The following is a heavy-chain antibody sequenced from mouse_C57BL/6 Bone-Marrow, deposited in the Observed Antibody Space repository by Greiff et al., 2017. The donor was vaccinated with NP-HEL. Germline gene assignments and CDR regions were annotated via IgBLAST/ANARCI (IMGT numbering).Heavy chain of an antibody. D-gene: IGHD2-2*01. J-gene: IGHJ3*01. CDR3: ARDGSGVFAY. CDR1: GFTFSSYA. V-gene: IGHV5-4*01. CDR2: ISDGGSYT. Sequence: EVQGVESGGGLVKPGGSLKLSCAASGFTFSSYAMSWVRQTPEKRLEWVATISDGGSYTYYPDNVKGRFTISRDNAKNNLYLQMSHLKSEDTAMYYCARDGSGVFAYWGQGTLVTVSA.